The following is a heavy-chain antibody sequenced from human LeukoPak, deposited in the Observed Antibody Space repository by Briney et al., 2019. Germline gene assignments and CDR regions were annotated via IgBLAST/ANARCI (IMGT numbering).Heavy chain of an antibody. Sequence: PSETLFLTCTVSGGSISSGDYYWSWIRQPPGKGLEWIGYIYTSGSTNYNPSLKSRVTISVDTSKNQFSLKLSSVTAADTAVYYCARHGEWELLRAFDIWGQGTMVTVSS. V-gene: IGHV4-30-4*01. CDR2: IYTSGST. CDR3: ARHGEWELLRAFDI. J-gene: IGHJ3*02. CDR1: GGSISSGDYY. D-gene: IGHD1-26*01.